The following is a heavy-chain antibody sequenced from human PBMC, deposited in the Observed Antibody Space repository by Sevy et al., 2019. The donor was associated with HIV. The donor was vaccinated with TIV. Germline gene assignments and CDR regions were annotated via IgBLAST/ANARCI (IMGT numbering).Heavy chain of an antibody. D-gene: IGHD3-22*01. J-gene: IGHJ5*02. CDR1: GFTFKTHA. CDR3: ARVDANYDKGFDP. CDR2: ISSSGTTI. V-gene: IGHV3-48*03. Sequence: GGSLRLSCGVSGFTFKTHAMSWVRQAPGKGLEWVSYISSSGTTIKYADSVKGRFTISRDNAKNSLYMQMNSLRAEDTAVYYCARVDANYDKGFDPWGQGTLVTVSS.